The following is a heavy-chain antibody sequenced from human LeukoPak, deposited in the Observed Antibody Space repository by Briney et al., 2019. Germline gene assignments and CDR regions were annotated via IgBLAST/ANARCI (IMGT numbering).Heavy chain of an antibody. V-gene: IGHV4-59*01. CDR3: ARGSSRFDC. D-gene: IGHD6-13*01. CDR2: TSYSDST. J-gene: IGHJ4*02. CDR1: GDSFSSGY. Sequence: SVTLSLTCTVSGDSFSSGYWSWIRQPPGKGLEWIGYTSYSDSTRYSPSLKSRVTMSIDTSMNQFSLKVTSVTAADTAVYYCARGSSRFDCWGQGTLVTVSS.